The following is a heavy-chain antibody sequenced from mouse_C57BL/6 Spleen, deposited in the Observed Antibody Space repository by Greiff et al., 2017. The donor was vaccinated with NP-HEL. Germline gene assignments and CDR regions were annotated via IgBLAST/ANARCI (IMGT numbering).Heavy chain of an antibody. V-gene: IGHV5-6*01. Sequence: EVHLVESGGDLVKPGGSLKLSCAASGFTFSSYGMSWVRQTPDKRLEWVATISSGGSYTYYPDSVKGRFTISRDNAKNTLYLQMSSLKSEDTAMYYCARQEGQLRPSFAYWGQGTLVTVSA. CDR2: ISSGGSYT. J-gene: IGHJ3*01. D-gene: IGHD3-2*02. CDR3: ARQEGQLRPSFAY. CDR1: GFTFSSYG.